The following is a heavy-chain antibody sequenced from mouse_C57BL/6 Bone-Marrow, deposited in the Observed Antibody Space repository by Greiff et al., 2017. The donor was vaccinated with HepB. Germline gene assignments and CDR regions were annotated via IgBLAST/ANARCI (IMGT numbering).Heavy chain of an antibody. V-gene: IGHV1-26*01. CDR2: INPNNGGT. CDR1: GYTFTDYY. J-gene: IGHJ3*01. Sequence: VQLQQSGPELVKPGASVKISCKASGYTFTDYYMNWVKQSHGKSLEWIGDINPNNGGTSYNQKFKGKATLTVDKSSSTAYMELRSLTSEDSAVYYCARQIYYGYDDAWFAYWGQGTLVTVSA. CDR3: ARQIYYGYDDAWFAY. D-gene: IGHD2-2*01.